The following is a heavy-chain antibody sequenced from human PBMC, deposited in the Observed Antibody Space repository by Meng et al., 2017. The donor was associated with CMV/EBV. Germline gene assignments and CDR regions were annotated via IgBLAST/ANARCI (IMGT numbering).Heavy chain of an antibody. J-gene: IGHJ4*02. Sequence: TSNDPGPTPLNPTQTLPLPCTFSGFSLSTSGVGVGWIRQPPGKALEWLALIYWDDDKRYSPSLKSRLTITKDTSKNQVVLTMTNMDPVDTATYYCARIAAAGRFDYWGQGTLVTVSS. CDR1: GFSLSTSGVG. V-gene: IGHV2-5*02. CDR3: ARIAAAGRFDY. D-gene: IGHD6-13*01. CDR2: IYWDDDK.